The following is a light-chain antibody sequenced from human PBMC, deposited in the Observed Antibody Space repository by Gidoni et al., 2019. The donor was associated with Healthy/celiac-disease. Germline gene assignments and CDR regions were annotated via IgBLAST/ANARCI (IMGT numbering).Light chain of an antibody. J-gene: IGKJ2*04. V-gene: IGKV3-20*01. CDR2: VAS. Sequence: EIVLTQAPGTLSLSPGERATLSCRASQSVSSGYLAWYQPKPGQAPRLLLYVASSRATGIPDRFSGSGSGTDFTLTISRLEPEDFAVYYCQQYGSSCSFGQGTKLEIK. CDR1: QSVSSGY. CDR3: QQYGSSCS.